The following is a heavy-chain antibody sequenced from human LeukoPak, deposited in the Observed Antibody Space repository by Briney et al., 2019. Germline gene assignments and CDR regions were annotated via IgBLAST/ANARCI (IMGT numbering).Heavy chain of an antibody. Sequence: GGSLRLSCAVSGFTFSSYAMSWVRQAPGKGVEWVSAISGSGGSTYYADSVKGRFTISRDNSKNTLCLQMNSLRAEDTAVYYCAKHPRIASSGWYSLDYWGQGTLVTVSS. J-gene: IGHJ4*02. CDR1: GFTFSSYA. D-gene: IGHD6-19*01. V-gene: IGHV3-23*01. CDR3: AKHPRIASSGWYSLDY. CDR2: ISGSGGST.